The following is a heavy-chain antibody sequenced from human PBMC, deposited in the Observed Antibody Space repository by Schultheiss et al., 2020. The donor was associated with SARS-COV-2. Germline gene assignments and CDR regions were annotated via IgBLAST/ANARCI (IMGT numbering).Heavy chain of an antibody. J-gene: IGHJ4*02. CDR1: GGSFSGYY. D-gene: IGHD3-22*01. CDR3: ARGSPVVMY. Sequence: SQTLSLTCAVYGGSFSGYYWSWIRQPPGKGLEWIGEIYHSGSTNYNPSLKSRVTISVDKSKNQFSLKLSSVTAADTAVYYCARGSPVVMYWGQGTLVTVSS. CDR2: IYHSGST. V-gene: IGHV4-34*01.